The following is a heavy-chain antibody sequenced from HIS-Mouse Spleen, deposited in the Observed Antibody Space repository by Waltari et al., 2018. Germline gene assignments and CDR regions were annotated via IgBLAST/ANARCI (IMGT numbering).Heavy chain of an antibody. J-gene: IGHJ3*02. CDR2: IKQDGSEK. V-gene: IGHV3-7*01. Sequence: EVQLVESGGGLVQPGGSLRLSCAASVCTFSRYCMSWVRRAPGKGREWRANIKQDGSEKYYVDSVKGRFTISRDNAKNSLYLQMNSLRAEDTAVYYCARDLGTGDDAFDIWGQGTMVTVSS. CDR3: ARDLGTGDDAFDI. CDR1: VCTFSRYC. D-gene: IGHD7-27*01.